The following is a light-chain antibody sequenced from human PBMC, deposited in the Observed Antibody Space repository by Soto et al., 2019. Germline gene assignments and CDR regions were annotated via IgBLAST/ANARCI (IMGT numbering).Light chain of an antibody. CDR2: DVG. CDR3: TSYTSSSLYV. CDR1: SSDVGGYNY. Sequence: QSALTQPASVSGSPGQSITISCTGTSSDVGGYNYVSWYQQHPGKAPKLMIYDVGNRPSGVSSRFSGSKSGNTASLTISGLEAEDEADYYSTSYTSSSLYVFGTGTKLTVL. V-gene: IGLV2-14*01. J-gene: IGLJ1*01.